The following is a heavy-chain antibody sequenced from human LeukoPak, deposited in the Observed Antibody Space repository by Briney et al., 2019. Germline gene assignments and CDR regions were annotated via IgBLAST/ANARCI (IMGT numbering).Heavy chain of an antibody. CDR1: GXTFSNYW. CDR2: INSDESDT. V-gene: IGHV3-74*01. Sequence: GGSLRLSCAASGXTFSNYWMHWVRQAPGKGLVWVSRINSDESDTNYADSVKGRFTISRDNARNTVYLQMNSLRAEDTAVYYCARGWVPSDITLKWGQGTMVTVSS. CDR3: ARGWVPSDITLK. J-gene: IGHJ3*01. D-gene: IGHD3-22*01.